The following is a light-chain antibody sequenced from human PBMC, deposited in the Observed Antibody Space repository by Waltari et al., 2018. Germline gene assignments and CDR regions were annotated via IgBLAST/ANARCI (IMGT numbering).Light chain of an antibody. Sequence: DIQMTQSPSTLSASVGDRVTITCRASQSICSWLAWYQQKPGKAPKLLIYKASNLESGVPSRFSCSGCVTEFTLTISSLQPDDFATYYCQQYSTYWTFGQGTKVEIK. CDR2: KAS. V-gene: IGKV1-5*03. CDR3: QQYSTYWT. J-gene: IGKJ1*01. CDR1: QSICSW.